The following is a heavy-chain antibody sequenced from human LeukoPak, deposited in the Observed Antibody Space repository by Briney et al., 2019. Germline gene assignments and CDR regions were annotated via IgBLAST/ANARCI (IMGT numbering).Heavy chain of an antibody. CDR2: MNPNSGNT. CDR3: ARSSNLPRESSLDI. Sequence: ASVKVSCKTSGFTFARYGISWVRQAPRQGLEWMGWMNPNSGNTGYAQKFQGRVTITRNTSISTAYMELSSLRSEDTAVYYCARSSNLPRESSLDIWGQGTMVTVSS. J-gene: IGHJ3*02. D-gene: IGHD4-11*01. V-gene: IGHV1-8*03. CDR1: GFTFARYG.